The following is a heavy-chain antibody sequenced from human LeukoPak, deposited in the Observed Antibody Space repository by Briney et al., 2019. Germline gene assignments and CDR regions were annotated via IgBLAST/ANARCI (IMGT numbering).Heavy chain of an antibody. V-gene: IGHV4-30-2*01. D-gene: IGHD4-11*01. CDR1: GGSISSGGYS. CDR2: IYHSGST. Sequence: SETPSLTCAVSGGSISSGGYSWSWIRQPPGKGLEWIGYIYHSGSTYYNPSLKSRVTISVDRSKNQFSLKLSSVTAADTAVYYCAREIDYSNQRGFDPWGQGTLVSVSS. CDR3: AREIDYSNQRGFDP. J-gene: IGHJ5*02.